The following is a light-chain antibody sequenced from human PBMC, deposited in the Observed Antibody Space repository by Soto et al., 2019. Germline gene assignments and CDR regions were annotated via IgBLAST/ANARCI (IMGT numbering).Light chain of an antibody. Sequence: QSVLTQPPSASGTPGQRVTISCSGSSSNIGSDTVNWFQQLPGTAPKLLIYSDNQRPSGVPDRFSGSKSGTSASLAISGLQSEDGADYYCAAWDDSLNRMLFGGGTQLTVL. CDR1: SSNIGSDT. CDR2: SDN. J-gene: IGLJ3*02. V-gene: IGLV1-44*01. CDR3: AAWDDSLNRML.